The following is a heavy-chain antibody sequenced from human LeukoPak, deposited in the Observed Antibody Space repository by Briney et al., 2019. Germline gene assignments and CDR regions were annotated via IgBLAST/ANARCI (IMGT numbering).Heavy chain of an antibody. V-gene: IGHV4-4*02. CDR3: ARLNGGNSGVWFDP. CDR2: IYHSGST. Sequence: SGTLSLTCAVSGGSISSSNWWSWVRQPPGKGLEWIGEIYHSGSTNYNPSLKSRVTISVDKSKNQFSLKLSSVTAADTAVYYCARLNGGNSGVWFDPWGQGTLVTVSS. J-gene: IGHJ5*02. CDR1: GGSISSSNW. D-gene: IGHD4-23*01.